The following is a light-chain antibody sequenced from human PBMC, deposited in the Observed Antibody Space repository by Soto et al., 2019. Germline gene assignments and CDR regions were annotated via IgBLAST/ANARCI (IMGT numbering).Light chain of an antibody. Sequence: EIVLTQSPGTLSLSPGERATLSCRASQSFSSSYLAWYQQKPGQAPWLLIYGASSRATGIPDRFSGSGSETDFTLTISRLEPEDFAVYYCQQYGTSITFGQGTRLEI. CDR2: GAS. CDR3: QQYGTSIT. J-gene: IGKJ5*01. V-gene: IGKV3-20*01. CDR1: QSFSSSY.